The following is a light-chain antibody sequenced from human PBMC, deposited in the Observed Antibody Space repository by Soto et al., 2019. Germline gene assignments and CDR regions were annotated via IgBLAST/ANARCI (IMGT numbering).Light chain of an antibody. CDR1: QSVSSSY. J-gene: IGKJ1*01. CDR2: GAS. V-gene: IGKV3-20*01. CDR3: RQYGSSPQP. Sequence: EIVLTRSPGTLSLSPGERATLSCRASQSVSSSYLAWYQQKPGQAPRLLFYGASSRATGIPDRFSGSGSGTDFTLTLSSLEPQGFAVYYCRQYGSSPQPFGQGTKVEIK.